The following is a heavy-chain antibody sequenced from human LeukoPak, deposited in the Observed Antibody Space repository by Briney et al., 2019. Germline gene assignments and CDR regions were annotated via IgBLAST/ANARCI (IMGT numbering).Heavy chain of an antibody. V-gene: IGHV3-48*01. CDR3: AKDHYDYIGGTYRDFDY. CDR2: ISSSSTI. D-gene: IGHD3-16*02. CDR1: GFTFSSYS. Sequence: GGSLRLSCAASGFTFSSYSMNWIRQAPGKGLEWVSYISSSSTIYYADSVKGRFTISRDNAKNSLYLQMNSLRAEDTAVYYCAKDHYDYIGGTYRDFDYWGQGTLVTVSS. J-gene: IGHJ4*02.